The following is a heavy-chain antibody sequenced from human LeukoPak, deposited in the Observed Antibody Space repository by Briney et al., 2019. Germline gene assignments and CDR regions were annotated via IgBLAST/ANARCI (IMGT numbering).Heavy chain of an antibody. V-gene: IGHV1-8*01. CDR3: ARDPIVLRYFDWPNWFDP. CDR1: GYTFTSYD. D-gene: IGHD3-9*01. J-gene: IGHJ5*02. Sequence: GASVKVSCKASGYTFTSYDINWVRQATGQGLEWMGWMNPNSGNTGYAQKFQGRVTMTRNTSISTAYMELSSLRSEDTAVYYCARDPIVLRYFDWPNWFDPWGQGTLVTVSS. CDR2: MNPNSGNT.